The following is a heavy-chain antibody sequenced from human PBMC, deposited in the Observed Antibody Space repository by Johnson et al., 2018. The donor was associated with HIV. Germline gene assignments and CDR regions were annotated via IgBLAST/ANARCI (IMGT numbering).Heavy chain of an antibody. CDR2: ISWNSGSI. CDR3: ARKQWLEIPSDGLDV. J-gene: IGHJ3*01. Sequence: EVQLVESGGGLVQPGGSLRLSCAASGFTFSSYAMSWVRQAPGKGLEWVSGISWNSGSIGYADSMKGRFTVSRDNAKNSLYLQMNSLRVEDTAVYYCARKQWLEIPSDGLDVWGQGTMVTVAS. D-gene: IGHD6-19*01. CDR1: GFTFSSYA. V-gene: IGHV3-9*01.